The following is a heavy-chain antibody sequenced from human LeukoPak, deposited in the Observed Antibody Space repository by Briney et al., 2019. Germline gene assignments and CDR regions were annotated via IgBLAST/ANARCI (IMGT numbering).Heavy chain of an antibody. D-gene: IGHD5-24*01. J-gene: IGHJ3*01. V-gene: IGHV6-1*01. CDR2: TYYRSKWYN. CDR3: ARGGQGDGYSADEAFDV. CDR1: GDSVVSNSTA. Sequence: SQTLSLTCVISGDSVVSNSTACNWIRQSPSRGLEWLGRTYYRSKWYNDYAVSVKSRIIINPDTSKNQFSLQLNSVTPEGTAVYYCARGGQGDGYSADEAFDVWGQGTMVTVS.